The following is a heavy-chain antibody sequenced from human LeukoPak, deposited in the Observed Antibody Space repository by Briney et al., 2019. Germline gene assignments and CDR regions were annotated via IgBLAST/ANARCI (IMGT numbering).Heavy chain of an antibody. V-gene: IGHV3-7*01. J-gene: IGHJ4*02. CDR1: GFTFSSYW. CDR3: ARAVGYYYDGSGYS. Sequence: GGSLRLSCAASGFTFSSYWMSWVRQAPDKGLEWVANIKQDGSEKYYVDSVKGRFTISRDNAENSLYLQMNSLRAEDTAVYYCARAVGYYYDGSGYSWGQGTLVTVSS. D-gene: IGHD3-22*01. CDR2: IKQDGSEK.